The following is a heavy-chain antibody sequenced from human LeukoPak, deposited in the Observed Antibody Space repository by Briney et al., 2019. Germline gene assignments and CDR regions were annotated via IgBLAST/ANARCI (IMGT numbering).Heavy chain of an antibody. D-gene: IGHD6-13*01. CDR3: ASLQQLGDYYYYYYMDV. CDR2: IYHSGST. Sequence: SETLSLTCAVYGGSFSGYYWGWIRQPPGKGLEWIGSIYHSGSTYYNPSLKSRVTISVDTSKNQFSLKLSSVTAADTAVYYCASLQQLGDYYYYYYMDVWGKGTTVTVSS. V-gene: IGHV4-38-2*01. J-gene: IGHJ6*03. CDR1: GGSFSGYY.